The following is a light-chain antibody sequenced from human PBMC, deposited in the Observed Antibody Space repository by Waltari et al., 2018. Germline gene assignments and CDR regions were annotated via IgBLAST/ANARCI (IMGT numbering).Light chain of an antibody. CDR2: AAS. J-gene: IGKJ2*01. CDR3: QQYGTSRYT. CDR1: QSITSVF. Sequence: DIVLTQSPGTLSLSPGERVTLSCRASQSITSVFLAWYRQKPGQAPRLLIYAASSRAAGIPDRFSGSGSGTDFSLTIRRLEPEDSGVYYCQQYGTSRYTFGQGTKLEI. V-gene: IGKV3-20*01.